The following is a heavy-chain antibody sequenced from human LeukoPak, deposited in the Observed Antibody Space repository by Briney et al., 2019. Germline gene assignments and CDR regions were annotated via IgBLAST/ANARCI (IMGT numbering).Heavy chain of an antibody. D-gene: IGHD2-21*02. V-gene: IGHV1-8*01. CDR3: AFCGGDCGGAFDV. CDR1: GYTFTNYD. Sequence: ASVKVSCTASGYTFTNYDINWLRQATGQGLEWMAWMTPNSGNTGHEQKFQGRVTMTRDISISTAYMELSSLRSEDTAVYYCAFCGGDCGGAFDVWGQGTMVTVSS. CDR2: MTPNSGNT. J-gene: IGHJ3*01.